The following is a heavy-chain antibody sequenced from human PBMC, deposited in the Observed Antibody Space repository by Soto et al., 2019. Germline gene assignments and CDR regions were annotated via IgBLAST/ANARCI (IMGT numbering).Heavy chain of an antibody. CDR2: ISYDGSNK. CDR1: GFTFSSYG. CDR3: AKGRGRSRYSSSSNFDY. V-gene: IGHV3-30*18. J-gene: IGHJ4*02. Sequence: QVQLVESGGGVVQPGRSLRLSCAASGFTFSSYGMHWVRQAPGKGLECVAVISYDGSNKYYADSVKGRFTISRDNSKNTLYLQMNSLRAEDTAVYYCAKGRGRSRYSSSSNFDYWGQGTLVTVSS. D-gene: IGHD6-6*01.